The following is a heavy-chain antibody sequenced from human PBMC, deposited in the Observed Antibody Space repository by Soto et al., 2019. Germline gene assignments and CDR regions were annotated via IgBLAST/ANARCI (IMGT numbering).Heavy chain of an antibody. CDR3: ASGPYYFDY. D-gene: IGHD3-10*01. CDR1: GFTFTSYT. V-gene: IGHV3-23*01. CDR2: ISGSGGST. J-gene: IGHJ4*02. Sequence: EVPLLESGGGLVQPGGSLRLSCAASGFTFTSYTMNWVRQAPGKGLEWVSAISGSGGSTYYADSVKGRFTISRDNSKNTLYLQMNSLRAEDTAVYYCASGPYYFDYWGQGTLVTVSS.